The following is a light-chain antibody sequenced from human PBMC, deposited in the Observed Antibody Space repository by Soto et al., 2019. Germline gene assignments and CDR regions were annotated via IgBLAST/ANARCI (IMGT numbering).Light chain of an antibody. J-gene: IGKJ1*01. Sequence: EIVLTQSPGTLSLSPGERATLSCRASQSVSISYLAWYQKKPGQAPRLLIYGASSRATGIPDMFSGSGSGTDVTLTVSRLEPEDFALFYCQQYSSAPWTFGQRTKVEIK. CDR1: QSVSISY. CDR2: GAS. V-gene: IGKV3-20*01. CDR3: QQYSSAPWT.